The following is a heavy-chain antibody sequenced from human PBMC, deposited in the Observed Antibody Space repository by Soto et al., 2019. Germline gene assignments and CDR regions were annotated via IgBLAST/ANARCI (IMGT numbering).Heavy chain of an antibody. Sequence: GGSLRLSCAASGFTFSDYYMSWVRQAPGKGGECLAYIRSSGSIIKFADSVKGRFTISRDNAKRSLFLQMNSLRAEDTAVYYCARQGTTLGVGMEWYLELWGRGTLVTVSS. CDR1: GFTFSDYY. J-gene: IGHJ2*01. CDR2: IRSSGSII. D-gene: IGHD3-3*01. V-gene: IGHV3-11*01. CDR3: ARQGTTLGVGMEWYLEL.